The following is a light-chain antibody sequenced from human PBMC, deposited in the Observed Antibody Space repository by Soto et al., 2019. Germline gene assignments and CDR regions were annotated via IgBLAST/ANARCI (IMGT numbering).Light chain of an antibody. J-gene: IGLJ2*01. Sequence: QSALTQPASVSGLPGQSIAISSPETRIDVGAYNYVSWYQQHPGKAPKLMISEVTNRPSGVSDRFSGPKSGNTASLTISGLQAEDEADYYCNSYTSSSTWIFGGGTKLTVL. CDR2: EVT. CDR1: RIDVGAYNY. V-gene: IGLV2-14*01. CDR3: NSYTSSSTWI.